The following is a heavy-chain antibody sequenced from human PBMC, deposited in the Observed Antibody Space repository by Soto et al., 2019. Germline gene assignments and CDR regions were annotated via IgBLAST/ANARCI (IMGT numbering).Heavy chain of an antibody. CDR1: GVSITSGSYY. CDR2: RYYSGNT. V-gene: IGHV4-30-4*01. Sequence: HVQLQESGPGPVTPSQTLSLSCTVSGVSITSGSYYWTWVRQSPGKGLESIGYRYYSGNTYYNPSLNGRATISVDTSNNQFSLKLTSVTAADTAVYYCARGGYDTSGQTFIGWGPDCWGQGTLVTVSS. CDR3: ARGGYDTSGQTFIGWGPDC. J-gene: IGHJ4*02. D-gene: IGHD3-22*01.